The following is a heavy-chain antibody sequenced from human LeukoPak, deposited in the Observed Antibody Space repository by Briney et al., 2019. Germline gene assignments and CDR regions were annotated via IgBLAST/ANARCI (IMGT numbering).Heavy chain of an antibody. V-gene: IGHV3-21*01. CDR2: ISSSSSYI. CDR1: GFTFRNYG. CDR3: ARDMAPYCSGGSCSLFDY. D-gene: IGHD2-15*01. Sequence: GGSLRLSCAASGFTFRNYGIHWVRQAPGKGLEWVSSISSSSSYIYYADSVKGRFTISRDNAKNSLYLQMNSLRAEDTAVYYCARDMAPYCSGGSCSLFDYWGQGTLVTVSS. J-gene: IGHJ4*02.